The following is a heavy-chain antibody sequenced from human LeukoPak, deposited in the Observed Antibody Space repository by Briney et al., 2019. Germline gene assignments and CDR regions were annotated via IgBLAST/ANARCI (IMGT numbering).Heavy chain of an antibody. D-gene: IGHD3-3*01. CDR1: GGSFSGYY. CDR3: AGIRGGRDFWSGYYRSPPKDAFDI. Sequence: PSETLSLTCAVYGGSFSGYYWSWIRQPPGKGLEWIGEINHSGSTNYNPSLKSRVTISVDTSKNQFSLKLSSVTAADTAVYYCAGIRGGRDFWSGYYRSPPKDAFDIWGQGTMVTVSS. V-gene: IGHV4-34*01. CDR2: INHSGST. J-gene: IGHJ3*02.